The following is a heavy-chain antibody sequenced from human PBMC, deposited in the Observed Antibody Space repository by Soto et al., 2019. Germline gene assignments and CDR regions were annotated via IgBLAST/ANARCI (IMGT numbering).Heavy chain of an antibody. J-gene: IGHJ3*02. CDR2: IYYSGST. D-gene: IGHD3-10*01. CDR1: GGSISSGDYY. Sequence: PSETLSLTCTVSGGSISSGDYYWSWIRQPPGKGLEWIGYIYYSGSTYYNPSLKSRVTISVDTSKNQFSLKLSSVTAADTAVYFCARLPTMDHDAFDISGQGTMVTVSS. CDR3: ARLPTMDHDAFDI. V-gene: IGHV4-30-4*01.